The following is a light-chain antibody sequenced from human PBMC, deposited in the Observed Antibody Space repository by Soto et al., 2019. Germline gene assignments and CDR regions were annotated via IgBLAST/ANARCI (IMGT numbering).Light chain of an antibody. CDR3: QQLKSYPIT. CDR2: AAS. V-gene: IGKV1-9*01. CDR1: QGLSSD. Sequence: DIQLTQSPSFLSASVGDRVTITCRASQGLSSDLAWYQQKPGKAPKLLIYAASTLQSGVPSRFSGSGSGTEFTLTISSLQPEDCATYYCQQLKSYPITFGQGTRLEIK. J-gene: IGKJ5*01.